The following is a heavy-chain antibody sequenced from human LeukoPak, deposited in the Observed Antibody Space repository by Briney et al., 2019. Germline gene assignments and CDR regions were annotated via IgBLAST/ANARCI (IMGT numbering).Heavy chain of an antibody. V-gene: IGHV4-59*01. CDR2: IYYSGST. CDR1: GGSISSYY. J-gene: IGHJ4*02. Sequence: SETLSLTCTVSGGSISSYYWSWIRQPPGKGLERIGYIYYSGSTNYNPSLKSRVTISVDTSKNQFSLKLSSVTAADTAVYYCASLGGSGYDWGFDYWGQGTLVTVSS. CDR3: ASLGGSGYDWGFDY. D-gene: IGHD5-12*01.